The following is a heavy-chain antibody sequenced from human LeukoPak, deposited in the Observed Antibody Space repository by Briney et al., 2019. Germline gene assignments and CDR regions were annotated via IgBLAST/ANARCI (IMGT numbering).Heavy chain of an antibody. D-gene: IGHD1-14*01. CDR2: ISYDGSNK. Sequence: QPGRSLRLSCAASGFIFSSYSMHWVRPAPGKGLEWVAVISYDGSNKYYADSVKGRFTISRDNSKNTLYLQMNSLRAEDTAVYYCARGTNTCFDYWGQGTLVTVSS. V-gene: IGHV3-30-3*01. CDR3: ARGTNTCFDY. J-gene: IGHJ4*02. CDR1: GFIFSSYS.